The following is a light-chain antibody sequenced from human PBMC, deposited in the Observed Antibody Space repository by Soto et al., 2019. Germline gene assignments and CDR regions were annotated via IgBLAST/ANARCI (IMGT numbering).Light chain of an antibody. CDR1: QDISNY. CDR2: DAS. Sequence: DIQMTQSPSSLSASVGDRVTITCQASQDISNYLNWYQQKPGKAPKLLIYDASNLETGVSSRFSGSGYGTDFTFNISSLQPEDIPTYYCQQYDNIPRFTFGPGTKVDIK. V-gene: IGKV1-33*01. J-gene: IGKJ3*01. CDR3: QQYDNIPRFT.